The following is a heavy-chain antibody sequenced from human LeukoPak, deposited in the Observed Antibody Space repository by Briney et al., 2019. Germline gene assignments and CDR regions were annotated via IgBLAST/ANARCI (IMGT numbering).Heavy chain of an antibody. J-gene: IGHJ5*02. D-gene: IGHD6-13*01. CDR3: ARDKGTSSSWFDP. V-gene: IGHV3-33*01. Sequence: GGSLRLSCAASGFTFSSYGKHWVRQAPGKGLERVGVIWYDGSNKYYADSVKSRFTISRDNSTNTLYLQMNGLRAEDTAVYYGARDKGTSSSWFDPWGQGTLVTVSS. CDR1: GFTFSSYG. CDR2: IWYDGSNK.